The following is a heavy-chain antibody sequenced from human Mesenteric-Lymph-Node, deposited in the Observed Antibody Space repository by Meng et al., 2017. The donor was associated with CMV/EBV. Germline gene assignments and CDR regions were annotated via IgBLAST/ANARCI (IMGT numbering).Heavy chain of an antibody. V-gene: IGHV1-2*02. Sequence: ASVKVSCKASGDPFSTKLITWVRQAPGQGLEWMGWINPNSGGTNYAQKFQGRVTMTRDTSISTAYMELSRLRSDDTAVYYCARGGGYCSSTSCYSAGWFDPWGQGTLVTVSS. D-gene: IGHD2-2*01. J-gene: IGHJ5*02. CDR1: GDPFSTKL. CDR2: INPNSGGT. CDR3: ARGGGYCSSTSCYSAGWFDP.